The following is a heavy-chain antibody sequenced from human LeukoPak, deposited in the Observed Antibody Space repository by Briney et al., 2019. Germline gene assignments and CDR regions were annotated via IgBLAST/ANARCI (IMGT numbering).Heavy chain of an antibody. V-gene: IGHV3-21*01. CDR3: ARDRNDILTGYYQDYYYYGMDV. CDR2: ISSSSSYI. CDR1: GFTFSGYS. D-gene: IGHD3-9*01. Sequence: GGSLRLSCAASGFTFSGYSMNWVRQAPGKGLEWVSSISSSSSYIYYADSVKGRFTISRDNTKNSLYLQMNSLRAEDTAVYYCARDRNDILTGYYQDYYYYGMDVWGQGTTVTVSS. J-gene: IGHJ6*02.